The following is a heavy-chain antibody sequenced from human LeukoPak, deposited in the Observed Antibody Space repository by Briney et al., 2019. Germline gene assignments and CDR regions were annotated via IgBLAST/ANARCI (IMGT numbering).Heavy chain of an antibody. CDR1: GFTLSSRW. V-gene: IGHV3-7*01. Sequence: GGSLRLPCVVSGFTLSSRWMMWVRQAPGEGLEWMTNINRDGSEKNYVDSVKGRFTISRDISTDTLWLQMDSLRTEDTAVYYCAKGPLRGTAAAIDYWGQGTLVTVSS. CDR2: INRDGSEK. CDR3: AKGPLRGTAAAIDY. J-gene: IGHJ4*02. D-gene: IGHD2-2*01.